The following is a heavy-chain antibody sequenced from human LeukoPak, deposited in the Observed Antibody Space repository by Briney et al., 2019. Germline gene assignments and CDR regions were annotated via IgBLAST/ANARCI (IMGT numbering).Heavy chain of an antibody. Sequence: PGGSLRLSCAASGFTFSSYSMNWVRQAPGKGLEWVSSISSSSSYIYYADSVKGRFTISRDNAKNSLYLQMNSLRAEDTAVYCCARGFWSGYSFDYWGQGTLVTVSS. CDR3: ARGFWSGYSFDY. CDR2: ISSSSSYI. J-gene: IGHJ4*02. CDR1: GFTFSSYS. D-gene: IGHD3-3*01. V-gene: IGHV3-21*01.